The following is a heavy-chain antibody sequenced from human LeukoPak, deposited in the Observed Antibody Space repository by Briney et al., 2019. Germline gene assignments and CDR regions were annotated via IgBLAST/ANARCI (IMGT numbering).Heavy chain of an antibody. Sequence: SETLSLTCAVYGGSFSGYYWSWIRQPPGKGLEWIGEINHSGSTNYNPSLKSRVTISVDTSKNQFSLKLSSVTAADTAVYYCARTWRYCSSTSCPTIRNWFDPWGQGTLVTVSS. J-gene: IGHJ5*02. CDR2: INHSGST. CDR3: ARTWRYCSSTSCPTIRNWFDP. CDR1: GGSFSGYY. D-gene: IGHD2-2*01. V-gene: IGHV4-34*01.